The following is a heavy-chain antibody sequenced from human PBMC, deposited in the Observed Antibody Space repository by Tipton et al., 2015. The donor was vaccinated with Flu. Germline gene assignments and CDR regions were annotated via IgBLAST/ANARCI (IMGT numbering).Heavy chain of an antibody. Sequence: QVQLVQSGAEVKPSETLSLTGKVSGGSVFNNSYYWGWIRQPPGKGLEWIGIMYSSGTTHYSPSLRSRVTVSVDTSKNQVSLKLSSVTAADTALYYCARWGEYSANYYAMDVWGRGTMVTVSS. V-gene: IGHV4-39*07. CDR2: MYSSGTT. D-gene: IGHD5-12*01. CDR3: ARWGEYSANYYAMDV. CDR1: GGSVFNNSYY. J-gene: IGHJ6*02.